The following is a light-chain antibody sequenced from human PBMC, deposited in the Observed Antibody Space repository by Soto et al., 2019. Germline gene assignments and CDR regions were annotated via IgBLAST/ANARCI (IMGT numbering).Light chain of an antibody. J-gene: IGLJ2*01. Sequence: QSALTQPPSASGSPGQSVTISCTGTSSDVGGYKHVSWYQQHPGKAPKLVIYEVSKRPSGVPDRFSGSKSGNTASLTVSGLQAEDEGDYYCCSNAGSYSWVFGGGTKLTVL. CDR3: CSNAGSYSWV. V-gene: IGLV2-8*01. CDR1: SSDVGGYKH. CDR2: EVS.